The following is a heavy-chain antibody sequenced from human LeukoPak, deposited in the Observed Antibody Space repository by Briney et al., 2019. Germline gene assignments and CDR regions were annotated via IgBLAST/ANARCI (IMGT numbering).Heavy chain of an antibody. Sequence: SETLSLTCTVSGGSISSSSYYWGWIRQPPGKGLEWIGSMYYSGSTNYNPSLKSRVTISVDTSKNQFSLRLTSVTAADTAVYYCARDSIGLSYGGLDYWGQGALVTVSS. CDR1: GGSISSSSYY. CDR3: ARDSIGLSYGGLDY. J-gene: IGHJ4*02. CDR2: MYYSGST. D-gene: IGHD5-18*01. V-gene: IGHV4-39*07.